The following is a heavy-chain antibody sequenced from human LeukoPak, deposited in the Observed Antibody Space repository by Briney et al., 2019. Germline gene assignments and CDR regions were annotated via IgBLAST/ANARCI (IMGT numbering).Heavy chain of an antibody. CDR3: ARNYDGMSSPFDY. CDR1: GYTFTAYY. J-gene: IGHJ4*02. D-gene: IGHD3-16*01. V-gene: IGHV1-2*06. CDR2: INPVNGGT. Sequence: ASVKVSCKASGYTFTAYYMHWVRQAPGQGLEWLGRINPVNGGTNYAQEFQGRVTMTRDTSISTAYMELNGLRSDDTAVYYCARNYDGMSSPFDYWGQGTLVTVSS.